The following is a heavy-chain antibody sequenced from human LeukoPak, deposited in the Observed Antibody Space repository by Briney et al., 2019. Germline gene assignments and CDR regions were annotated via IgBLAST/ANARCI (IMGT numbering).Heavy chain of an antibody. CDR2: ISWDGGST. D-gene: IGHD2/OR15-2a*01. CDR3: AKDASMYYYYYYMDV. J-gene: IGHJ6*03. V-gene: IGHV3-43D*03. CDR1: GFTFDDYA. Sequence: PGGSLRLSCAASGFTFDDYAMHWVRQAPGKGLEWVSLISWDGGSTYYADSVKGRFTISRDNSKNSLYLQMNGLRAEDTALYYCAKDASMYYYYYYMDVWGKGTTVTVSS.